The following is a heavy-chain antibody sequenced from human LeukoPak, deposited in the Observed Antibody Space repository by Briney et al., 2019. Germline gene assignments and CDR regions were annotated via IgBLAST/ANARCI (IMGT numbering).Heavy chain of an antibody. CDR1: GFTFSNYA. J-gene: IGHJ4*02. V-gene: IGHV3-23*01. Sequence: GGSLRLSCEASGFTFSNYAMNWVRQTPGKGLEWVSSITSYRRDTYYADSVKGRFTISRDNSKNTLYLQMNSLRADDTAVYYCAKEWGVDYGLRYWGQGTLVTVSS. CDR3: AKEWGVDYGLRY. CDR2: ITSYRRDT. D-gene: IGHD4-17*01.